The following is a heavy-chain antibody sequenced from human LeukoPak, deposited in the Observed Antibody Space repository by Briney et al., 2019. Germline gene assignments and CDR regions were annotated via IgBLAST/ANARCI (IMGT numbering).Heavy chain of an antibody. CDR1: GFTFRSYW. CDR3: ARDRYYGMDV. Sequence: GGSLRLSCAASGFTFRSYWMHWVRQAPGKGLVWVSRINIDGSSGSYADSVEGRFTISRDNAKNTLYLQMNSLRAEDTAVYSCARDRYYGMDVWGQGTTVTVSS. J-gene: IGHJ6*02. CDR2: INIDGSSG. V-gene: IGHV3-74*01.